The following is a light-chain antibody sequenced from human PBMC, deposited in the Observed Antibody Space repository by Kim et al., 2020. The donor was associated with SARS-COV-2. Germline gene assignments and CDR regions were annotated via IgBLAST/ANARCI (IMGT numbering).Light chain of an antibody. Sequence: VTISCTGSSSNSGAGYDVHWYQQLPGTAPKLLIYDNTNRPSGVPDRFSGSNSGTSASLAITGLQAEDEADYYCQSYDSSLSGFYVFGTGTKVTVL. CDR1: SSNSGAGYD. J-gene: IGLJ1*01. CDR2: DNT. CDR3: QSYDSSLSGFYV. V-gene: IGLV1-40*01.